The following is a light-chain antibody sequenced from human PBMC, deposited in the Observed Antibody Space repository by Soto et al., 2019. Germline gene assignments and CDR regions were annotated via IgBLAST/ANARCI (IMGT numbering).Light chain of an antibody. CDR2: GAS. V-gene: IGKV3-20*01. J-gene: IGKJ5*01. Sequence: IVLTQSPGTLSLSPGERFTPSCRASQSVTTRLAWYQHKPGQAPTLLMSGASNRASGVPVRFSGSGSGTDFTLTITRLEPEDFALYYCQQYGGSPITFGLGTRLEIK. CDR1: QSVTTR. CDR3: QQYGGSPIT.